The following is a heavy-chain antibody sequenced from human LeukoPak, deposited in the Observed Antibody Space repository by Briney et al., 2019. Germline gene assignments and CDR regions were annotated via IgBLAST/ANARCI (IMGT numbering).Heavy chain of an antibody. D-gene: IGHD6-6*01. J-gene: IGHJ4*02. CDR1: GYTFTSYD. V-gene: IGHV1-8*01. Sequence: ASVKVSCKTSGYTFTSYDINWVRQATGQGLEWMGWMNPNSGNTGYAQKFQGRVTMTRDTSISTAYMELSRLRSDDTAVYYCARMYSSSSGVVDYWGQGTLVTVSS. CDR2: MNPNSGNT. CDR3: ARMYSSSSGVVDY.